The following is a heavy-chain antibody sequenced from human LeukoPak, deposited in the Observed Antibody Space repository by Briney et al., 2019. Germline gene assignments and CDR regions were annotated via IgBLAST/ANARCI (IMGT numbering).Heavy chain of an antibody. Sequence: GSLRLSCAASGFTFSSYSMNWVRQAPGKGLEWVSSISSSSSYIYYADSVKGRFTISRDNAKNSLYLQMNSLRAEDTAVYYCASYFWSGSRYYFDYWGQGTLVTVSS. V-gene: IGHV3-21*01. J-gene: IGHJ4*02. CDR3: ASYFWSGSRYYFDY. CDR1: GFTFSSYS. D-gene: IGHD3-3*01. CDR2: ISSSSSYI.